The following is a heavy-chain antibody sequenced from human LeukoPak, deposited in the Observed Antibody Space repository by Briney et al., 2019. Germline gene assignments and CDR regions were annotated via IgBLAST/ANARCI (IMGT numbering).Heavy chain of an antibody. V-gene: IGHV4-59*01. CDR2: IYYSGST. CDR1: GGSISSYY. CDR3: ARSPDSYPLINFDY. J-gene: IGHJ4*02. D-gene: IGHD5-24*01. Sequence: SETLSLTCTVSGGSISSYYWSWIRQPPGKGLEWIGYIYYSGSTNYNPSLKSRVTISVDTSKNQFSLKLSSVTAAHTAVYYCARSPDSYPLINFDYWGQGTLVAVSS.